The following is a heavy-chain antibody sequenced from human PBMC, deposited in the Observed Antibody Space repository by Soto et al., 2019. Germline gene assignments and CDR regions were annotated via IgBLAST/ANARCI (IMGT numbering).Heavy chain of an antibody. Sequence: SETLSLTCTVSGGSIRNYYWSWIRQPPGKGLESIGYIYYTGSSNYSPTFKSRVTMSIDTSKNKFSLKLSSVTAAHTALYYCARENIVLDAFDIWGQGTMVTVSS. CDR2: IYYTGSS. CDR3: ARENIVLDAFDI. J-gene: IGHJ3*02. D-gene: IGHD2-8*01. V-gene: IGHV4-59*01. CDR1: GGSIRNYY.